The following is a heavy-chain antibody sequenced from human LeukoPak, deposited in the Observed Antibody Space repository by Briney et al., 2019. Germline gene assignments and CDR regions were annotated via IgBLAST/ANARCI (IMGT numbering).Heavy chain of an antibody. V-gene: IGHV1-2*02. CDR1: GYTFTGYY. D-gene: IGHD4-23*01. J-gene: IGHJ6*03. CDR3: VSWSKQLLNYGGHYYYYYMDD. Sequence: ASVKVSCKASGYTFTGYYMHWVRQAPGHGLEWMGWINPNSGGTNYAQKFQGRVTMTRDTSISTAYMELSRLRSDDTAVYYCVSWSKQLLNYGGHYYYYYMDDWGKGTTVTVSS. CDR2: INPNSGGT.